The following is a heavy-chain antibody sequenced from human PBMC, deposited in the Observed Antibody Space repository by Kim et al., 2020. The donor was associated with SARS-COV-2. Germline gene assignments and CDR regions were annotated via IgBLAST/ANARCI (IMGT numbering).Heavy chain of an antibody. V-gene: IGHV5-10-1*01. D-gene: IGHD2-2*01. CDR3: ARLVVVPADDAFDI. Sequence: SPSFQGHVTISADKSISTAYLQWSSLKASDTAMYYCARLVVVPADDAFDIWGQGTMVTVSS. J-gene: IGHJ3*02.